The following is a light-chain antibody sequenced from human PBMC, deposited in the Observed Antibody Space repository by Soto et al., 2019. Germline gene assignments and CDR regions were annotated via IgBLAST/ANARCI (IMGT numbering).Light chain of an antibody. CDR3: ATWDDSLNGV. CDR1: SSDIGSNS. CDR2: TNN. V-gene: IGLV1-44*01. J-gene: IGLJ3*02. Sequence: QSVLTQPPSVSGTPGQTVTISCSGSSSDIGSNSVTWYQHLPGTAPRVVIYTNNQRPSGVPDRFSGSKSGTSASLAISGLRSEDEADYYCATWDDSLNGVFGGGTKLTVL.